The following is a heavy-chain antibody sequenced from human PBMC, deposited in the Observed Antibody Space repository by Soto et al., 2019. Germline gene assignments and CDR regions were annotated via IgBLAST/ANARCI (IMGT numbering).Heavy chain of an antibody. V-gene: IGHV3-7*01. J-gene: IGHJ4*02. CDR3: ARGIADRPGLGDY. CDR2: INQDGSEK. D-gene: IGHD6-13*01. CDR1: GFTFSSHW. Sequence: GGSLRLSCAASGFTFSSHWMSWVRQAPGKGLEWVANINQDGSEKYYVDSLKGRFTISRDNAKNSLYLQMSSLRVEDTAVYFCARGIADRPGLGDYWGPGTLVTVS.